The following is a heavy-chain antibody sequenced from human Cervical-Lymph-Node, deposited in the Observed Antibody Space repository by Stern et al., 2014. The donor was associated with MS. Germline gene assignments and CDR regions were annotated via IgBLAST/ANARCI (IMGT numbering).Heavy chain of an antibody. CDR1: GGSFSGYY. V-gene: IGHV4-34*01. D-gene: IGHD6-13*01. CDR2: INHSGST. J-gene: IGHJ4*02. Sequence: QVQLQQWGAGLLKPSETLSLTCAVYGGSFSGYYWSWIRQPPGKGLEWIGEINHSGSTNYNPSLKSRVTISVDPSKNQFSLKLSSVTAADTAVYYCARVPIAAAIDYWGQGTLVTVSS. CDR3: ARVPIAAAIDY.